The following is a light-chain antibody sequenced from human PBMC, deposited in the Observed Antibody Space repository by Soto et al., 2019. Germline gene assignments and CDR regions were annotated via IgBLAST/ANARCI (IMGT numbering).Light chain of an antibody. J-gene: IGLJ1*01. CDR1: KNDIGVYDF. Sequence: QSALTQPPSASGSPGQSVTISCTGTKNDIGVYDFVSWYQHHPGKAPRLIIYDVVQRPSGVPDRFSCSHSSKTAFLTVCGLQDADEADYFVKSYAGSNTYVFGSGTKVTVL. CDR2: DVV. V-gene: IGLV2-8*01. CDR3: KSYAGSNTYV.